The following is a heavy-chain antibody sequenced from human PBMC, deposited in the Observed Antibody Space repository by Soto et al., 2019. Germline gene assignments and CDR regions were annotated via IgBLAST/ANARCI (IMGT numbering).Heavy chain of an antibody. Sequence: SETLSLTCTVSGASISSGDYFWSWIRQSPGKGLEWIGYIYDSGSSYYNPSLKSRVTMSVDTSKNQFSLKLSSVTAADTAVYFCARSALGVYDRGAYFDYWGRGTLVNLSS. CDR3: ARSALGVYDRGAYFDY. J-gene: IGHJ4*02. CDR1: GASISSGDYF. D-gene: IGHD3-9*01. V-gene: IGHV4-30-4*01. CDR2: IYDSGSS.